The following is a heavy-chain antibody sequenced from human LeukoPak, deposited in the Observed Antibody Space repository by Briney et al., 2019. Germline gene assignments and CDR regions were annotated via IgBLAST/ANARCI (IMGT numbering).Heavy chain of an antibody. CDR2: ISNDGSKT. Sequence: GRSLRLSCAASGFTFSLYGMHWVRQAPGKGLEWVALISNDGSKTYYADSVKGRFTISRDNTKNTVYLQVSSLRADDTAVYYCAKDSRGANFFGDFDYWGQGTLVTVSS. CDR1: GFTFSLYG. J-gene: IGHJ4*02. D-gene: IGHD3-10*01. V-gene: IGHV3-33*06. CDR3: AKDSRGANFFGDFDY.